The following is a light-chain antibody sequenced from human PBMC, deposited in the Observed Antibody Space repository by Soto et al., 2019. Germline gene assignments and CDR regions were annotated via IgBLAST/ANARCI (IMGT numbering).Light chain of an antibody. J-gene: IGKJ1*01. V-gene: IGKV1-5*01. CDR3: LQHNTYPWT. Sequence: DIQMTQSPSTLSASVGDRVTITCRASQSISSWLAWYQQKPGKAPKLLIYDASSLESGVPSRFSGDGSGTEFTLTISSLQSEDFATYYCLQHNTYPWTFGQGTKGDIK. CDR2: DAS. CDR1: QSISSW.